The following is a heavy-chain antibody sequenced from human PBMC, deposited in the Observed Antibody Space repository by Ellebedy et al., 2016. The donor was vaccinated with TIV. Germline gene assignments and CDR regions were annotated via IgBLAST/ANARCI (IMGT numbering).Heavy chain of an antibody. CDR3: ARDLRDTRYYYDSSGYHFDY. J-gene: IGHJ4*02. CDR2: INPNSGGT. CDR1: GYTFTGYY. D-gene: IGHD3-22*01. Sequence: ASVKVSCXASGYTFTGYYMHWVRQAPGQGLEWMGWINPNSGGTNYAQKFQGWVTMTRDTSISTAYMELSRLRSDDTAVYYCARDLRDTRYYYDSSGYHFDYWGQGTLVTVSS. V-gene: IGHV1-2*04.